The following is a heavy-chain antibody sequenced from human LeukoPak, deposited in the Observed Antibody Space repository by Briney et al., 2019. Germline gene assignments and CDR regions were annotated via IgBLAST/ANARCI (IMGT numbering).Heavy chain of an antibody. Sequence: ASVKVSCKASRFTFTTYFMHWVRQAPGQGLEWMGKINPSGDTTTYAQKFQGRVTMTRDTSTSTVYMELRSLRSDDTAVYYCASTDARVVSGFRWGQGTLVTVSS. J-gene: IGHJ4*02. CDR1: RFTFTTYF. V-gene: IGHV1-46*01. D-gene: IGHD2-21*01. CDR2: INPSGDTT. CDR3: ASTDARVVSGFR.